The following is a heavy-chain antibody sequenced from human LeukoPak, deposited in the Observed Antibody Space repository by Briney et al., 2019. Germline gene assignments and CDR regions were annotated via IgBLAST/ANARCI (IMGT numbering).Heavy chain of an antibody. V-gene: IGHV4-61*02. CDR3: ARVSCSSTSCFDY. CDR1: GGSISSGSYY. D-gene: IGHD2-2*01. J-gene: IGHJ4*02. Sequence: SETLSLTCTVSGGSISSGSYYWSWIRQPAGKGLEWIGRIYTSGSTNYNPSLKSRVTISVDTSKNQFSLKLSSVTAADTAVYYCARVSCSSTSCFDYWGQGTLVTVSS. CDR2: IYTSGST.